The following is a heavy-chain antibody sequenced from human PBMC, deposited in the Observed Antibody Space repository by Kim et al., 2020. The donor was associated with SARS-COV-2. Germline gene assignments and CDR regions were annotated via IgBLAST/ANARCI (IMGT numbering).Heavy chain of an antibody. CDR1: GFTFSSYA. D-gene: IGHD4-17*01. Sequence: GGSLRLSCAASGFTFSSYAMHWVRQAPGKGLEWVAVISYDGSNKYYADSVKGRFTISRDNSKNTLYLQMNSLRAEDTAVYYCVRSGAYDYGDQTFDYWGQGTLVTVSS. V-gene: IGHV3-30-3*01. J-gene: IGHJ4*02. CDR3: VRSGAYDYGDQTFDY. CDR2: ISYDGSNK.